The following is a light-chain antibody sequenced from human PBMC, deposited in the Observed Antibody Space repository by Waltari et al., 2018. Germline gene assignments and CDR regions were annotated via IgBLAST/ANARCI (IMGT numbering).Light chain of an antibody. V-gene: IGKV1-17*03. J-gene: IGKJ4*01. CDR3: QQHNSHPLT. CDR2: AAS. Sequence: DIQMTQSPSSLSESVGDRVTITCRASQTISSYLAWYQQKPGKVPKLLIYAASSLESGVPARVSGSGSWTEFTLTISSLQPEDFATYYCQQHNSHPLTFGGGTKVEIK. CDR1: QTISSY.